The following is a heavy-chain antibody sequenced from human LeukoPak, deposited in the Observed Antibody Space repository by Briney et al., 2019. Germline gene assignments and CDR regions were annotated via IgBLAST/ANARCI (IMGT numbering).Heavy chain of an antibody. CDR2: IKTNTGNP. CDR3: ARGIAAAGSYLFDY. J-gene: IGHJ4*02. Sequence: ASVKVSFKASGYTFTIYAMNWVRQAPGQGIEWMGWIKTNTGNPTYAQGFTGRFVFSLDTSVSTAYLQISSLKAEDTAVYYCARGIAAAGSYLFDYWGQGTLVTVSS. V-gene: IGHV7-4-1*02. D-gene: IGHD6-13*01. CDR1: GYTFTIYA.